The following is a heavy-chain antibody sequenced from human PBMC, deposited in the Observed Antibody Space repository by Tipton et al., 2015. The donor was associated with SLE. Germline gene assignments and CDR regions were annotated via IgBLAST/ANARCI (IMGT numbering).Heavy chain of an antibody. Sequence: TLSLTCTVSGDSMSSGGHYWSWIRQHPGKGLEWIGYIFYSGSAYYNPSLESRVTISEDTSKKQFSLRLNSVTAADTAVYYCVRQLTTGTTFVLDVFDIWGQGTMVTVSS. D-gene: IGHD4-17*01. CDR2: IFYSGSA. J-gene: IGHJ3*02. CDR3: VRQLTTGTTFVLDVFDI. CDR1: GDSMSSGGHY. V-gene: IGHV4-31*03.